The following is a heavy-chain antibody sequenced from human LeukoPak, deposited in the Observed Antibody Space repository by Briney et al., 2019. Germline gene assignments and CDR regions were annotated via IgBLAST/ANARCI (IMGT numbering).Heavy chain of an antibody. CDR3: ARDLLGTVTTFHAFDI. J-gene: IGHJ3*02. V-gene: IGHV3-21*01. CDR2: ISSSISYI. Sequence: GGSLRLSCAASGFTFSSYSMNWVRQAPGKRLEWVSSISSSISYIYYADSVKGRFTISRDNAKNPLYLQMNSLRAEDTAVYYCARDLLGTVTTFHAFDIWGQGTMVTVSS. D-gene: IGHD4-17*01. CDR1: GFTFSSYS.